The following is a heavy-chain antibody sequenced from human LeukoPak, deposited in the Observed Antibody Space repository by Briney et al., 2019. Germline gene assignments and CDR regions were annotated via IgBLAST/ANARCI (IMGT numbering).Heavy chain of an antibody. D-gene: IGHD3-16*01. CDR3: ARDQGSLPVWFYYYMDV. V-gene: IGHV3-30*01. CDR1: GSTFSSYA. Sequence: GGSLRLSCAASGSTFSSYAMHWVRQAPGKGLEWLAVISYDGTNKYYADSVKGRFTISRDNSKNTLYLQMNSLRDEETAVYYCARDQGSLPVWFYYYMDVWGSGTTVTVSS. CDR2: ISYDGTNK. J-gene: IGHJ6*03.